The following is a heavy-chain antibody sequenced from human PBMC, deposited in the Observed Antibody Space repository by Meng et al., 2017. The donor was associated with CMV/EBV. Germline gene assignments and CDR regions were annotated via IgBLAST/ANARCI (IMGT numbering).Heavy chain of an antibody. Sequence: CTVSGGSISSSSYYWGWIRQPPGKGLEWIGSIYYSGSTYYNPSLKSRVTISVDTSKNQFSLKLSSVTAADTAVYYCAREQVGATCLDYWGQGTLVTVSS. V-gene: IGHV4-39*01. CDR3: AREQVGATCLDY. D-gene: IGHD1-26*01. CDR2: IYYSGST. CDR1: GGSISSSSYY. J-gene: IGHJ4*02.